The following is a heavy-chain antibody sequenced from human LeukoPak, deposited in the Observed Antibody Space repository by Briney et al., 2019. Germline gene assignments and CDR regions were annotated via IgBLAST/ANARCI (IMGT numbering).Heavy chain of an antibody. CDR3: AREHSSSWYGNNWFDP. V-gene: IGHV1-2*04. Sequence: ASVKVSCKASGYTFTGYYMHWVRQAPGQGLEWMGWINPNSGGTNYAQKFQGWVTMTRDTSISTAYMELSRLRSDDTAVYYCAREHSSSWYGNNWFDPWGQGNLVTVSS. CDR2: INPNSGGT. J-gene: IGHJ5*02. CDR1: GYTFTGYY. D-gene: IGHD6-13*01.